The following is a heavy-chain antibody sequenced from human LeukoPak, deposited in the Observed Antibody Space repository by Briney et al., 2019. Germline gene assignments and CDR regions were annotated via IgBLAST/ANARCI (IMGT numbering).Heavy chain of an antibody. V-gene: IGHV1-18*01. D-gene: IGHD3-10*01. CDR3: VREPKYYYGSGSYLYDP. CDR1: GYTFTSYG. CDR2: ISAYNGNT. J-gene: IGHJ5*02. Sequence: ASVKVSCTASGYTFTSYGISWVRQAPGQGLEWMGWISAYNGNTNYAQKLQGRVTMTTDTSTSTAYMELRSLRSDDTAVYYCVREPKYYYGSGSYLYDPWGQGTLVTVSS.